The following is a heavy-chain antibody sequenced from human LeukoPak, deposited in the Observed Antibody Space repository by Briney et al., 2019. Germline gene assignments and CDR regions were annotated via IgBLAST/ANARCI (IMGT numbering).Heavy chain of an antibody. J-gene: IGHJ3*02. V-gene: IGHV3-30*04. CDR1: GFTFSCYA. D-gene: IGHD1-26*01. Sequence: PGGSLRLSCAASGFTFSCYAMHWVRQAPGKGLEWVAVISYDGSNKYYADSVKGRFTISRDNAKNSLYLQMNSLRAEDTAVYYCARVRVGHKRFFDIWGQGTMVTVSS. CDR3: ARVRVGHKRFFDI. CDR2: ISYDGSNK.